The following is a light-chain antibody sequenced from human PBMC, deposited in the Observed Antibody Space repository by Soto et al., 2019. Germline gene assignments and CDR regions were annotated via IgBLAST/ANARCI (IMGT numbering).Light chain of an antibody. CDR3: QQYGTSPWT. CDR2: VSS. J-gene: IGKJ2*02. CDR1: QSVSSSH. Sequence: EVVLTQSPGTLSLSPGERATLSCRTSQSVSSSHLAWYQQKPGQAPRLLIYVSSSRASGIPDRFSGSGSGTDFTLTISRLEPEEFAVYYCQQYGTSPWTFGQGTKLEIK. V-gene: IGKV3-20*01.